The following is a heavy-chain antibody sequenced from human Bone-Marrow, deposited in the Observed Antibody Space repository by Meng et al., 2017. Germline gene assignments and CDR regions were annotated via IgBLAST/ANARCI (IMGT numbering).Heavy chain of an antibody. D-gene: IGHD3-10*01. Sequence: QVQRRESGPGLVKPSGPRALTCAVSGGSISSSNWWRWVRQPPGKGLEWIGEINHSGSTNYNPSLKSRVTISVDTSKNQFSLKLSSVTAADTAVYYCARGGVRGGIDYWGQGTLVTVSS. CDR3: ARGGVRGGIDY. V-gene: IGHV4-4*02. CDR2: INHSGST. CDR1: GGSISSSNW. J-gene: IGHJ4*02.